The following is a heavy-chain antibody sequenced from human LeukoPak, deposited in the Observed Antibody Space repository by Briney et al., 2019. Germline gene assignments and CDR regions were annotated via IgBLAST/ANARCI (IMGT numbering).Heavy chain of an antibody. CDR1: GFNFNIYH. Sequence: PGGSLRLSCVASGFNFNIYHMTWVRQAPGEGLEWVSIITFSADTTYYADSVKGRFTISRDNSKNTLYLQMNSLRAEDTAVYYCAKKSQSRGRGAFDIWGQGTVVTASS. J-gene: IGHJ3*02. V-gene: IGHV3-23*01. D-gene: IGHD3-10*01. CDR2: ITFSADTT. CDR3: AKKSQSRGRGAFDI.